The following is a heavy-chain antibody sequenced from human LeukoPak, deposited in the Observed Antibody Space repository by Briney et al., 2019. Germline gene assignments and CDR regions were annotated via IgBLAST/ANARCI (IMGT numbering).Heavy chain of an antibody. V-gene: IGHV3-74*01. CDR2: INSDGSST. J-gene: IGHJ4*02. Sequence: GGSLRLSCAASGFTFSSYWMHWVRQAPGKGLVWVSRINSDGSSTSYADSVKGRFTISRDNAKNTLYLQMNSLRAEDTAVYYCVSQSLYWDFDYWGQGTLVTVSS. CDR1: GFTFSSYW. D-gene: IGHD2-8*02. CDR3: VSQSLYWDFDY.